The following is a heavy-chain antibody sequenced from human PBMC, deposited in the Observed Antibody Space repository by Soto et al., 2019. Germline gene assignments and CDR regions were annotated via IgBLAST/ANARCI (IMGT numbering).Heavy chain of an antibody. CDR1: GGTFSSYA. Sequence: QVQLVQSGAEVKKPGSSVKVSCTASGGTFSSYAISWVRQAPGQGLEWMGGIIPIFGTANYAQKFQGRVTITADESTSTAYMELSSLRSEDTAVYYCARVSKRVVVVAATRDYYYYYGMDVWGQGTTVTVSS. J-gene: IGHJ6*02. CDR3: ARVSKRVVVVAATRDYYYYYGMDV. D-gene: IGHD2-15*01. V-gene: IGHV1-69*01. CDR2: IIPIFGTA.